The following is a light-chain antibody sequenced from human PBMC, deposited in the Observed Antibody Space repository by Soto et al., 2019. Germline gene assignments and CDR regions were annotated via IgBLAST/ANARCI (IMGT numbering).Light chain of an antibody. CDR3: CSFAGGATFV. CDR1: SNDVGGYDL. CDR2: EAT. J-gene: IGLJ2*01. Sequence: QSALTQPAAVSGSPGQSITISCTGTSNDVGGYDLVSWYQHHPGKAPKLMIYEATKRPSGVSDRFSGSKSGNTASLTISALQAEDEADYSCCSFAGGATFVFGGGTK. V-gene: IGLV2-23*02.